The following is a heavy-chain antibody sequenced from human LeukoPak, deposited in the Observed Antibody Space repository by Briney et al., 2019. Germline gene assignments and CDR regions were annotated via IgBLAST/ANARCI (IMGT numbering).Heavy chain of an antibody. Sequence: GRSLRLSCAASGFTFDDYAMHWGRQAPGKGLEWVSGISWNSGSIGYAASVKGRFTISRDNAKNSLYLQMNSLRAEDTAVYSCATLLLDKASDWGQGTLVTVSS. CDR1: GFTFDDYA. D-gene: IGHD2-15*01. CDR2: ISWNSGSI. CDR3: ATLLLDKASD. J-gene: IGHJ4*02. V-gene: IGHV3-9*01.